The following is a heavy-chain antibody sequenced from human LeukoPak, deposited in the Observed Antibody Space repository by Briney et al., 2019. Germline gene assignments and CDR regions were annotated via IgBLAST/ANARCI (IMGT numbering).Heavy chain of an antibody. CDR3: ARVDAVPCYYYGMDV. J-gene: IGHJ6*02. D-gene: IGHD2-2*01. Sequence: GGSLRLSCAASGFTFSSYWMHWVRQAPGKGLVWVSRINSDGSSTSYADSVKGRFTISRDNAKSTLYLQMNSLRAEDTAVYYCARVDAVPCYYYGMDVWGQGTTVTVSS. CDR2: INSDGSST. V-gene: IGHV3-74*01. CDR1: GFTFSSYW.